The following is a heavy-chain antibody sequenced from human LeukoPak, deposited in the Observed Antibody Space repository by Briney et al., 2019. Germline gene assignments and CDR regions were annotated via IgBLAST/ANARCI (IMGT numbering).Heavy chain of an antibody. V-gene: IGHV3-30*03. J-gene: IGHJ4*02. Sequence: HGRSLRLSCAASGFTFSSYGMHWVRQAPGKGLEWVAVISYDGTNKYYADSVKGRFTISRDNSKNTLYLQMDSLRTEDTAVYYCARVELYASGWYGSIDYWGRGTLVAVSS. D-gene: IGHD6-19*01. CDR1: GFTFSSYG. CDR2: ISYDGTNK. CDR3: ARVELYASGWYGSIDY.